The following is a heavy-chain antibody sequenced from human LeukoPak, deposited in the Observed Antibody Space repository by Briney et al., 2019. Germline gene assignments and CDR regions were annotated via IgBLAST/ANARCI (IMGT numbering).Heavy chain of an antibody. CDR2: IYTSGST. CDR3: ARGASGEVPAYFDY. V-gene: IGHV4-4*07. J-gene: IGHJ4*02. CDR1: GGSISSYY. D-gene: IGHD2-2*01. Sequence: SETLSLTCTVSGGSISSYYWSWIRQPAGKGLEWIGRIYTSGSTNYNPSLKSRVTMSVDTSENQFSLKLSSVTAADTAVYYCARGASGEVPAYFDYWGQGTLVTVSS.